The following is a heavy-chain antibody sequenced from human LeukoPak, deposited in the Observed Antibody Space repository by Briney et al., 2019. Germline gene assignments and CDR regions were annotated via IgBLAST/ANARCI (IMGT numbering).Heavy chain of an antibody. CDR2: INHSGST. J-gene: IGHJ6*03. D-gene: IGHD2-2*01. Sequence: SETLSLTCAVYGGSFSGYYWSWIRQPPGKGLEWIGEINHSGSTNYNPSLKSRVTISVDMSKNQFSLKLSSVTAADTAVYYCARDLIVVVPAATNDYYYYYMDVWGKGTTVTVSS. V-gene: IGHV4-34*01. CDR3: ARDLIVVVPAATNDYYYYYMDV. CDR1: GGSFSGYY.